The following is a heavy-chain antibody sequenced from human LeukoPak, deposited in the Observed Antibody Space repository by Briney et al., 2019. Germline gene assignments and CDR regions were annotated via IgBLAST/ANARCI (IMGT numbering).Heavy chain of an antibody. Sequence: GGSLRLSCAASGFTFSSYGMHWVRQAPGKGLEWVAVISYDGSNKYYADSVKGRFTTSRDNSKNTLYLQMNSLRAEDTAVYYCARGVTMIVVVITTNYFDYWGQGTLVTVSS. J-gene: IGHJ4*02. CDR3: ARGVTMIVVVITTNYFDY. D-gene: IGHD3-22*01. CDR1: GFTFSSYG. CDR2: ISYDGSNK. V-gene: IGHV3-30*03.